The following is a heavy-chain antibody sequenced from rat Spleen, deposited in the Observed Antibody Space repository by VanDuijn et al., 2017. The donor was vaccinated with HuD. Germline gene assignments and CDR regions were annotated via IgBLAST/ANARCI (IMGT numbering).Heavy chain of an antibody. V-gene: IGHV2S8*01. J-gene: IGHJ4*01. D-gene: IGHD1-5*01. CDR3: ARSDEAIGYVMDA. CDR1: GFSLTSYG. CDR2: ISSGGST. Sequence: QVQLKESGPDLVQPSQTLSLTCTVSGFSLTSYGVSWVRQPPGKGLEWIAAISSGGSTYYNSVLKSRLSISRDTSKSQVFLKMNSLQTEDTAMYFCARSDEAIGYVMDAWGQGASVTVSS.